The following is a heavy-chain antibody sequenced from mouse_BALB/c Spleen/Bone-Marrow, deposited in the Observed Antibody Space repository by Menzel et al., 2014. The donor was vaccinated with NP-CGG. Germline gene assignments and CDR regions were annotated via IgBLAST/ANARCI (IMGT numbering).Heavy chain of an antibody. Sequence: VQLQQSGAELVKPGASVKLSCTASGFNIKDTYMHWVKQRPEQGLEWIGRIDPANVNTKYDPKFQGKATITADTSSNTACLQLSSLTSEDTAVYYCASYVYGYYFDYWGQGTTLTVSS. D-gene: IGHD1-1*01. CDR2: IDPANVNT. J-gene: IGHJ2*01. CDR1: GFNIKDTY. V-gene: IGHV14-3*02. CDR3: ASYVYGYYFDY.